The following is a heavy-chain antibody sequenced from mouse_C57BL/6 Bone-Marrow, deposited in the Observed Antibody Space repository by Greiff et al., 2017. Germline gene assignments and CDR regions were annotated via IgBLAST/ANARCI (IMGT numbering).Heavy chain of an antibody. CDR3: ARKPLVGDY. J-gene: IGHJ4*01. V-gene: IGHV1-81*01. Sequence: VKLQQSGAELARPGASVKLSCKASGYTFTSYGISWVKQGTGQGLEWIGEIYPRSGNTYYNEKFKGKATVTADKSSSTAYMGLRSLTSEDSAVYFCARKPLVGDYWGQGTSVTVTS. CDR1: GYTFTSYG. D-gene: IGHD2-10*02. CDR2: IYPRSGNT.